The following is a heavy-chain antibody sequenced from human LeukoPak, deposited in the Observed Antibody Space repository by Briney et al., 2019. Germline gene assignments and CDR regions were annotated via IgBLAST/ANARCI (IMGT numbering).Heavy chain of an antibody. J-gene: IGHJ5*02. CDR1: GGSISSYY. V-gene: IGHV4-59*12. CDR3: ARGNRMSIAARPDWFDP. CDR2: IYYSGST. Sequence: PSETLSLTCTVSGGSISSYYWSWIRQPPGKGLEWIGYIYYSGSTNYNPSLKSRVTKSVDTSKNQFSLKLSSVTAADTAVYYCARGNRMSIAARPDWFDPWGQGTLVTVSS. D-gene: IGHD6-6*01.